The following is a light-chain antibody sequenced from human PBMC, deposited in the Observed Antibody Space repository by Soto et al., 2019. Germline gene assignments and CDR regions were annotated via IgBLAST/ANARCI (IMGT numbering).Light chain of an antibody. CDR3: QQLSSYPIT. Sequence: DIQMTQSPSTLSASVGDRVAITCRASQSISTYLAWYQQKPGKAPKLLIYKASSLESGVPSRFSGSGSGAEFTLTISSLQPDDFATYYCQQLSSYPITFGQGTRLEIK. V-gene: IGKV1-5*03. J-gene: IGKJ5*01. CDR2: KAS. CDR1: QSISTY.